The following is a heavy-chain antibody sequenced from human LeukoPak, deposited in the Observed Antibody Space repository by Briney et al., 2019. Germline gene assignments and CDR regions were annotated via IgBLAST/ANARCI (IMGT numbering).Heavy chain of an antibody. CDR1: GVSFSGYY. CDR3: ARIGAYYYYYYMDV. J-gene: IGHJ6*03. CDR2: INHSGST. V-gene: IGHV4-34*01. D-gene: IGHD1-26*01. Sequence: SETLSLTCAVYGVSFSGYYWSWIRQPPGKGLEGIGEINHSGSTNYNPSLKSRVTISLDMSKNQFSLKLTSMTAADTAVYYCARIGAYYYYYYMDVWAKGTTVTVSS.